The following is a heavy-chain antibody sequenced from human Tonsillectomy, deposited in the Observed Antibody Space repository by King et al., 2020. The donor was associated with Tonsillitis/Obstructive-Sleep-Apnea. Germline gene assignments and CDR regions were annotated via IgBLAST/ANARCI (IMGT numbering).Heavy chain of an antibody. CDR3: AKEGGSDNFIFFKY. CDR2: ISGSGGST. D-gene: IGHD3-10*01. Sequence: EVQLVESGGGLVQPGGSLRLSCAASGFTFSRYGMSWVRQAPGKGLEWVSAISGSGGSTYYADPVKGRFTISRDNSKNTLYLQMDTLRAEDTAAYYCAKEGGSDNFIFFKYWGQGILVTVSS. J-gene: IGHJ4*02. V-gene: IGHV3-23*04. CDR1: GFTFSRYG.